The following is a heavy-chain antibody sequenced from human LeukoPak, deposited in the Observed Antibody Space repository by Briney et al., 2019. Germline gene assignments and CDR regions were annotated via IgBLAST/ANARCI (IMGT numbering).Heavy chain of an antibody. Sequence: ASETLSLTCTVSGDSISSYYWGWIRQPPGKGLEWIGSIYYSGSTYYNPSLKSRVTISVDTSKSQFSLKLSSVTAADTAVYYCGTYGDYVKGGQGTLVTVSS. J-gene: IGHJ4*02. CDR2: IYYSGST. V-gene: IGHV4-39*07. CDR1: GDSISSYY. D-gene: IGHD4-17*01. CDR3: GTYGDYVK.